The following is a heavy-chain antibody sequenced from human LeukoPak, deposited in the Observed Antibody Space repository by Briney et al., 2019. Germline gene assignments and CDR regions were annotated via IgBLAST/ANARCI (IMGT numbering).Heavy chain of an antibody. CDR1: GDSISSSKDY. J-gene: IGHJ6*02. V-gene: IGHV4-59*08. D-gene: IGHD2-2*01. Sequence: PSETLSLTCTVSGDSISSSKDYWGWVRQPPGKGLEWIGNIYYSGSTNYNPSLKSRVTISVDTSKNQFSLKLSSVTAADTAVYYCARHTSWDYYYGMGVWGQGTTVTVSS. CDR3: ARHTSWDYYYGMGV. CDR2: IYYSGST.